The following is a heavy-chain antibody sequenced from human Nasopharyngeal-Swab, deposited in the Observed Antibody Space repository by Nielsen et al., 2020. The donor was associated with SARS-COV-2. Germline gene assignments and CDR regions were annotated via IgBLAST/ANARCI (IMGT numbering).Heavy chain of an antibody. CDR1: GGSISSSSYY. D-gene: IGHD3-3*01. J-gene: IGHJ4*02. V-gene: IGHV4-39*01. CDR3: ARLTADVLRFFRPYYFDY. Sequence: SETLSLTSTVSGGSISSSSYYWGWIRQPPGKGLEWIGSIYYSGSTYYNPSLKSPVTISVDTSKNQFSLKLSPATAADTAVYYCARLTADVLRFFRPYYFDYWGQGTLVTVSS. CDR2: IYYSGST.